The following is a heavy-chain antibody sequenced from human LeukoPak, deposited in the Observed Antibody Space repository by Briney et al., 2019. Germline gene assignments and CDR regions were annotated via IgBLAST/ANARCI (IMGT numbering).Heavy chain of an antibody. D-gene: IGHD1-26*01. V-gene: IGHV3-9*01. J-gene: IGHJ6*03. CDR3: VKDRALVGGPYFYYMDV. Sequence: GGSLRLSCAPSGFTFADYPMHWIRQAPGKGLEWVSGISWNSGNKEYGDSVKGRFTVSRDNAKNSLHLQMNSLRADDTALYYCVKDRALVGGPYFYYMDVWGKGTMVTVS. CDR1: GFTFADYP. CDR2: ISWNSGNK.